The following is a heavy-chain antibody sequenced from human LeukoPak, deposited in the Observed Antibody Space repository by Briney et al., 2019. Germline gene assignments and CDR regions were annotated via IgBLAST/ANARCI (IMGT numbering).Heavy chain of an antibody. CDR3: ARVKPFRGYGSGSSSWFDP. Sequence: ASVKVTCKASGYTFTGYYMHWVRQAPGQGLEWMGWINPNSGGTNYARKFQGRVTMTRDTSISTAYMELSRRRSDDTAVYYCARVKPFRGYGSGSSSWFDPWGQGTLVTVSS. V-gene: IGHV1-2*02. J-gene: IGHJ5*02. CDR1: GYTFTGYY. D-gene: IGHD3-10*01. CDR2: INPNSGGT.